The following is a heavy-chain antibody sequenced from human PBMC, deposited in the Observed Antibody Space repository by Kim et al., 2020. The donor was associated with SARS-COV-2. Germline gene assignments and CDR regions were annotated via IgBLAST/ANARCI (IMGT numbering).Heavy chain of an antibody. V-gene: IGHV3-33*01. J-gene: IGHJ6*02. Sequence: GGSLRLSCAASGFTFSNYGIHWVRQAPGKGLEWVAVTWYDGSDKYYADSVKGRFTISRDNSKNTLYLQMNSLRAEDTAVYYCARDRGSGWYAGMDVWGQGTTVTVSS. CDR1: GFTFSNYG. CDR3: ARDRGSGWYAGMDV. D-gene: IGHD6-19*01. CDR2: TWYDGSDK.